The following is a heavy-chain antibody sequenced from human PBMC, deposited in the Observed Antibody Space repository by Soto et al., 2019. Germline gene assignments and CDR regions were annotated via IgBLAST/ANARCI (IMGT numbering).Heavy chain of an antibody. CDR1: GYTFTSYD. CDR3: ARGLRFLEWLLQTSNWFDP. Sequence: QVQLVQSGAEVKKPGASVKVSCKASGYTFTSYDINWVRQATGQGLEWMGWMNPNSGNTGYAQKFQGRVTMTRNTAISTAYMELSSLRSEETAVYYCARGLRFLEWLLQTSNWFDPWGQGTLVTVSS. J-gene: IGHJ5*02. CDR2: MNPNSGNT. V-gene: IGHV1-8*01. D-gene: IGHD3-3*01.